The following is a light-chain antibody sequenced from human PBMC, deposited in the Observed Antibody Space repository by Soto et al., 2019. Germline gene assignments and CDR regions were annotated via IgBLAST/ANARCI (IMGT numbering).Light chain of an antibody. V-gene: IGKV3-20*01. J-gene: IGKJ1*01. CDR2: GAS. Sequence: EIVLTQSPGTLSLSPGERATLSCRASQSVSSSYLAWYQQKPGQAPRLLIYGASSRATGIPDRFSGSGSGTDFTLTISRLEPEDFAVYYCQQYGSSPPTFGQATMVEIK. CDR3: QQYGSSPPT. CDR1: QSVSSSY.